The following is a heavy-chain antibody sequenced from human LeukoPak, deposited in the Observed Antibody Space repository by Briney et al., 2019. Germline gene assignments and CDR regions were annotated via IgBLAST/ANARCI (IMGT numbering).Heavy chain of an antibody. Sequence: SETLSLTCAVYGASFSGYYWSWIRQPPGGGREWIGEINHSGSTNYNPFLRSRVTISVDTSKSQFSLKLSSITAADTAVYYGARAGNWGSNRGYFDLWGRGTLVTVS. D-gene: IGHD7-27*01. CDR1: GASFSGYY. CDR2: INHSGST. CDR3: ARAGNWGSNRGYFDL. J-gene: IGHJ2*01. V-gene: IGHV4-34*01.